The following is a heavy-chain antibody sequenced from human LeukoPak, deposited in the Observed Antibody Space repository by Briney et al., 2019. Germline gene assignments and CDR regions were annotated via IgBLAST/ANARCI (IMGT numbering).Heavy chain of an antibody. CDR1: GFTFSNAW. CDR2: IKSKTDGGTT. Sequence: PGGSLRLSCAASGFTFSNAWMSWVRQAPGKGLEWVGRIKSKTDGGTTDYAAPVKGRFTISRDDSKNTLYLQMNSLKTEDTAVYYCTTDILGELLEDYWGQGTLVTVSS. V-gene: IGHV3-15*01. D-gene: IGHD1-26*01. J-gene: IGHJ4*02. CDR3: TTDILGELLEDY.